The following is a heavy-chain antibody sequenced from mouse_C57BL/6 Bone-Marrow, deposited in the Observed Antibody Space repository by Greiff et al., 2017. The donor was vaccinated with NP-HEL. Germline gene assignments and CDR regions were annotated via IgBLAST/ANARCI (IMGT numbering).Heavy chain of an antibody. V-gene: IGHV5-6*01. CDR2: ISSGGSYT. CDR1: GFTFSSYG. Sequence: EVQLQESGGDLVKPGGSLKLSCAASGFTFSSYGMSWVRQTPDKRLEWVATISSGGSYTYYPDSVKGRFTISRDNAKNTLYLQMSSLKSEDTAMYYCASSGFAWFAYWGQGTLVTVSA. D-gene: IGHD4-1*01. J-gene: IGHJ3*01. CDR3: ASSGFAWFAY.